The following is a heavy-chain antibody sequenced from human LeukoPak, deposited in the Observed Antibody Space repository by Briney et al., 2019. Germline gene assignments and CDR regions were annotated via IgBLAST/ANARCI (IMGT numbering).Heavy chain of an antibody. CDR1: GGSISNYY. CDR3: ARRGSPRPFDY. Sequence: SETLSLTCTVSGGSISNYYWSWIRQPPGEGLEWIGYIYYSGSTNYNPSLKSRVTISVDTSKNQFSLKLSSVTAADTAVYYCARRGSPRPFDYWGPGTLVTVSS. D-gene: IGHD1-26*01. CDR2: IYYSGST. J-gene: IGHJ4*02. V-gene: IGHV4-59*12.